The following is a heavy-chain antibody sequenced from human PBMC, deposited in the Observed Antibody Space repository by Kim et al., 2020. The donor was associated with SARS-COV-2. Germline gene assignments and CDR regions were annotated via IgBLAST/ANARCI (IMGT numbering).Heavy chain of an antibody. Sequence: SETLSLTCAVYGGSFSGYYWSWIRQPPGKGLEWIGEINHSGSTNYNPSLKSRVTISVDTSKNQFSLKLSSVTAADTAVYYCARWYYDSSGYYPYYFDYWGQGTLVTVSS. V-gene: IGHV4-34*01. D-gene: IGHD3-22*01. CDR3: ARWYYDSSGYYPYYFDY. CDR1: GGSFSGYY. J-gene: IGHJ4*02. CDR2: INHSGST.